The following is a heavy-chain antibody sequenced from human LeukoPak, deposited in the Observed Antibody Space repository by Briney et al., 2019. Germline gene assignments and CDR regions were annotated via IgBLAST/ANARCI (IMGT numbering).Heavy chain of an antibody. Sequence: ASVKVSCKASGYTFTSYYIHWVRQAPGQGLEWMGIINPSGGSTSYAQKFQGRVTMTRDTSTSTAYMELSSLRSEDTAVYYCALAAAGTAYFDYWGQGNLVTVSS. CDR2: INPSGGST. D-gene: IGHD6-13*01. V-gene: IGHV1-46*03. J-gene: IGHJ4*02. CDR1: GYTFTSYY. CDR3: ALAAAGTAYFDY.